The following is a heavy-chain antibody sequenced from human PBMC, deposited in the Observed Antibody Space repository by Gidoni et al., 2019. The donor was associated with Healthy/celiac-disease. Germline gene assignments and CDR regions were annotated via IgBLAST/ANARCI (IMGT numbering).Heavy chain of an antibody. CDR3: ARGDYVWGSYLFDY. V-gene: IGHV4-59*01. D-gene: IGHD3-16*01. CDR2: IYYSGST. J-gene: IGHJ4*01. Sequence: GKGLEWIGYIYYSGSTNYNPSLMSRVNISVDTSKNQFSLKLSSVTAADTSVYYCARGDYVWGSYLFDYWGQGTMVTVSS.